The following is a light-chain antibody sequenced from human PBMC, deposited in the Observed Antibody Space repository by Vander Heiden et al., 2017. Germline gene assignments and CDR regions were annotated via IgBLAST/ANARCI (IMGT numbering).Light chain of an antibody. Sequence: QAGLTQPPSVSKALRQTATLTCTGSSTNVGNQGAAWLQQHQGHPPKLLSYRTNNRPSGIAERFSASRSGNTASLTITGLQPEDEADYYCSAWDTSLSAWVFGGGTKLTVL. CDR2: RTN. CDR1: STNVGNQG. V-gene: IGLV10-54*04. J-gene: IGLJ3*02. CDR3: SAWDTSLSAWV.